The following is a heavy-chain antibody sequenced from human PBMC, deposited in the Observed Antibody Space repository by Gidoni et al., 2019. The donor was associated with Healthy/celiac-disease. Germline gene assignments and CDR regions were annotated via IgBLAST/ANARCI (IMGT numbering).Heavy chain of an antibody. CDR3: ARDADSSGYYWAWYYYYGMDV. J-gene: IGHJ6*02. CDR2: ISAYNGNT. Sequence: QVQLVQSGAGVKKPGALVKVSCKASGYTFTSYGISWVRQAPGQGLEWMGWISAYNGNTTYAQKLQGRVTMTTDTSTSTAYMELRSLRSDDTAVYYCARDADSSGYYWAWYYYYGMDVWGQGTTVTVSS. D-gene: IGHD3-22*01. V-gene: IGHV1-18*01. CDR1: GYTFTSYG.